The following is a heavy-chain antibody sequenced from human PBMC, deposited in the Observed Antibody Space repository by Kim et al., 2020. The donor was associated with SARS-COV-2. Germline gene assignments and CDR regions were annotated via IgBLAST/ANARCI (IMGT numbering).Heavy chain of an antibody. J-gene: IGHJ5*02. V-gene: IGHV3-11*04. Sequence: GSTIYYADSVKGRFTISRDNAKNSLYLQMNSLRAEDTAVYYCARDSQFDPWGQGTLVTVSS. CDR2: GSTI. CDR3: ARDSQFDP.